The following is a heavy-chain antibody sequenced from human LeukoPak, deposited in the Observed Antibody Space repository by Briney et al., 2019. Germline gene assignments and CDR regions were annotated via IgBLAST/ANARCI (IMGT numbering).Heavy chain of an antibody. CDR1: GFTFSSYG. CDR2: ISYDGSNK. D-gene: IGHD4-17*01. V-gene: IGHV3-30*18. J-gene: IGHJ4*02. CDR3: AKDPYDYGDYTDY. Sequence: PGGSLRLSCAASGFTFSSYGMHWVRQAPGKGLEWVAVISYDGSNKYYADSVKGRFTISRDNSKNTLYLQMYSLRAEDTAVYYCAKDPYDYGDYTDYWGQGTLVTVSS.